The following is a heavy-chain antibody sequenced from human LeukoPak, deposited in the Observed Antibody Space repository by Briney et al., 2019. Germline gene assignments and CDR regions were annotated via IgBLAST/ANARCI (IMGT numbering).Heavy chain of an antibody. D-gene: IGHD2-2*01. Sequence: ASVKVSCKASGYTFTSYGISWVRQAPGQGLEWMGWISAYNGNTNYAQKLQGRVTMTTDTSTSTAYMELRSLRSDDTAMYYCARDCSSTSCLPFDYWGQGTLVTVSS. CDR1: GYTFTSYG. CDR2: ISAYNGNT. CDR3: ARDCSSTSCLPFDY. V-gene: IGHV1-18*01. J-gene: IGHJ4*02.